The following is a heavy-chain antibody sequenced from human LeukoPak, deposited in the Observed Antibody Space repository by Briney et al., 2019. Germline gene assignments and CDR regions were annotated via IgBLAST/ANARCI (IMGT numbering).Heavy chain of an antibody. D-gene: IGHD3-10*01. CDR2: ISGNSDTI. Sequence: GGSLRLSCAASGFTFSDYYMTWIRQAPGKGLEWLSYISGNSDTIYYADSVKGRFTISRDNAKKSLYLQMNSLRAEDTAVYYCARQRFGQYFDYWGQGTLVTVSS. CDR3: ARQRFGQYFDY. CDR1: GFTFSDYY. J-gene: IGHJ4*02. V-gene: IGHV3-11*01.